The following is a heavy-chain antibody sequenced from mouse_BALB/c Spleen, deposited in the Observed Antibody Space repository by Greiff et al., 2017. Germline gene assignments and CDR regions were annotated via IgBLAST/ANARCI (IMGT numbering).Heavy chain of an antibody. V-gene: IGHV5-6-4*01. Sequence: EVQGVESGGGLVKPGGSLKLSCAASGFTFSSYTMSWVRQTPEKRLEWVATISSGGSYTYYPDSVKGRFTISRDNAKNTLYLQMSSLKSEDTAMYYCTREREGDYGYPYFDYWGQGTTLTVSS. D-gene: IGHD1-2*01. CDR2: ISSGGSYT. CDR3: TREREGDYGYPYFDY. J-gene: IGHJ2*01. CDR1: GFTFSSYT.